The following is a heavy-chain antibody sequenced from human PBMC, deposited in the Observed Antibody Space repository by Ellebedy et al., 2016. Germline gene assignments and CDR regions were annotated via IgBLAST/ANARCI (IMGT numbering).Heavy chain of an antibody. J-gene: IGHJ5*02. CDR1: GYTFTSHW. CDR2: INPSGDRT. D-gene: IGHD6-13*01. V-gene: IGHV1-46*01. CDR3: ARDSSSSRSWWFDP. Sequence: ASVKVSXKASGYTFTSHWMHWVRQAPGQGLEWMGVINPSGDRTTYAQNFQGRVTMTRDTSTSTDYMELSRLRSEDTAVYYCARDSSSSRSWWFDPWGQGTLVTVSS.